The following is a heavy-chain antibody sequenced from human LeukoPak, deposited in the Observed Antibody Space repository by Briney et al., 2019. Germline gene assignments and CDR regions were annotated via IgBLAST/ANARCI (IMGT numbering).Heavy chain of an antibody. Sequence: ASVKVSCKASGYTFTSYGISWVRQAPGQGLEWMGWISAYNGNTNYAQKLQGRVTMTTDTSTSTAYMELRSLRSDDPAVYYCAMTGYCSGGSCTPGRYSFDYWGQGTLVTVSS. CDR1: GYTFTSYG. CDR2: ISAYNGNT. J-gene: IGHJ4*02. D-gene: IGHD2-15*01. V-gene: IGHV1-18*01. CDR3: AMTGYCSGGSCTPGRYSFDY.